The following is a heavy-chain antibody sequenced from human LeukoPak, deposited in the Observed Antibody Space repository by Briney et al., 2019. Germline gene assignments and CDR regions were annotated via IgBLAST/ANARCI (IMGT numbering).Heavy chain of an antibody. CDR1: GYTFTGYY. CDR3: ARVLAVAGTVYYFGY. Sequence: ASVKVSCKASGYTFTGYYMHWVRQAPGQGLEWMGWINPNSGGTNYAQKFQGRVTMTRDTSISTAYMELSRLRSDDTAVYYCARVLAVAGTVYYFGYWGQGTLVTVSS. D-gene: IGHD6-19*01. J-gene: IGHJ4*02. V-gene: IGHV1-2*02. CDR2: INPNSGGT.